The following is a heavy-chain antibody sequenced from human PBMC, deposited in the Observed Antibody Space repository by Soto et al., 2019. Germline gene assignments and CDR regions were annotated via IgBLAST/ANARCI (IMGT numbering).Heavy chain of an antibody. D-gene: IGHD2-2*01. CDR1: GFTFSAHA. V-gene: IGHV3-30-3*02. J-gene: IGHJ4*02. CDR3: AKDIIVVPAALRGYSYAYGRDS. Sequence: PGGSLRLSCAASGFTFSAHAMHWVRQTPGRGLEWVALVSYDGSAKVYTDSVRGRFIISRDNSKNTLYLQMNSLRAEDTAVYYCAKDIIVVPAALRGYSYAYGRDSWGQGTLVTVSS. CDR2: VSYDGSAK.